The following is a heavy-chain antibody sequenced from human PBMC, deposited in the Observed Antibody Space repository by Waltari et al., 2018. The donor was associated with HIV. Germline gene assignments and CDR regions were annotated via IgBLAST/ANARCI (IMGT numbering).Heavy chain of an antibody. CDR1: GYSISSGYY. Sequence: QVQLQESGPGLVKSSETLSLTCDVSGYSISSGYYWGWIRQPPGKGLEWIGSIYHTGSTYYTPSLKSRVTISVDTSKNQFSLKLNSVTAADTAVYYCARVEGTSGDYPWGFDPWGQGTLVTVSS. V-gene: IGHV4-38-2*01. CDR2: IYHTGST. CDR3: ARVEGTSGDYPWGFDP. J-gene: IGHJ5*02. D-gene: IGHD2-8*01.